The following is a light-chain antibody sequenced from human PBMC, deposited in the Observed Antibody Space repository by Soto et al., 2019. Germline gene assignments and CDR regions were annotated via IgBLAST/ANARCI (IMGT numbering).Light chain of an antibody. Sequence: QSVLAQPASVSGSPGQSITISCTGTDSDVGAYDSVSWYQQHPHKAPQLIIYKGTQRPSGVSNRFSGSTSGNAASLTISALQADDEADYFCCSYTSSSTLEVFRTGTKATVL. V-gene: IGLV2-14*02. J-gene: IGLJ1*01. CDR1: DSDVGAYDS. CDR3: CSYTSSSTLEV. CDR2: KGT.